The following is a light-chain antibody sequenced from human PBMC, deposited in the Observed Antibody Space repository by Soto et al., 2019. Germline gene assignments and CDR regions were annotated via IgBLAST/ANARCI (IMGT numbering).Light chain of an antibody. J-gene: IGKJ1*01. CDR2: GAS. CDR1: QSVTNN. V-gene: IGKV3-15*01. Sequence: EIVMTQSPATLSVSPGERVTLSCRASQSVTNNLAWYQQKPGQAPRLLIYGASTRAAGIPARFSGGESGTEFTLSISSLQSEDSEVYYCQQYNNWPRTFGQGTKLEIK. CDR3: QQYNNWPRT.